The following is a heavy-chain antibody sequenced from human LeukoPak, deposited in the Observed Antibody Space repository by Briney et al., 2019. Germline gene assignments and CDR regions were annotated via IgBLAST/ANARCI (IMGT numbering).Heavy chain of an antibody. CDR1: GGTFSSYA. D-gene: IGHD6-13*01. CDR3: ARVVGLTGYSSSWYSGYYYYMDV. CDR2: IIPIFGTT. V-gene: IGHV1-69*06. J-gene: IGHJ6*03. Sequence: SVKVSCKASGGTFSSYAISWVRQAPGQGLEWMGGIIPIFGTTNYAQKFQDRVTITADKSTSTAYMELSSLRSEDTAVYYCARVVGLTGYSSSWYSGYYYYMDVWGKGTMVTVSS.